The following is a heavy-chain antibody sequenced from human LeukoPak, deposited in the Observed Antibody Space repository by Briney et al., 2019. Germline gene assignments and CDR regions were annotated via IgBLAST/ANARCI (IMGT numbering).Heavy chain of an antibody. CDR2: IIPIFGTA. CDR3: ASRLYCRNTRCRNFPFAY. D-gene: IGHD2-2*01. V-gene: IGHV1-69*13. J-gene: IGHJ4*02. Sequence: SVKVSCKASGGTFSSYAINWVRQAPGQGLEWMGGIIPIFGTANYAQKFQDRVTITADESTSTAYMELSSLRSEDTAIYYCASRLYCRNTRCRNFPFAYWGQGTLVTVSS. CDR1: GGTFSSYA.